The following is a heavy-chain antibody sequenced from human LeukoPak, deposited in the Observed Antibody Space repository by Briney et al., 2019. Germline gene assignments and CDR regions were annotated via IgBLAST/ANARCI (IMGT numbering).Heavy chain of an antibody. D-gene: IGHD3-3*01. CDR3: ARSGLVTIFGVVPNWFDP. CDR2: IYSGGST. CDR1: GFTVSSNY. Sequence: GGSLRLSCAASGFTVSSNYMSWVRQAPGKGLEWVSVIYSGGSTYYADSVKGRFTISRHNSKNTVYLQMNSLRAEDTAVYYCARSGLVTIFGVVPNWFDPWGQGTLVTVSS. V-gene: IGHV3-53*04. J-gene: IGHJ5*02.